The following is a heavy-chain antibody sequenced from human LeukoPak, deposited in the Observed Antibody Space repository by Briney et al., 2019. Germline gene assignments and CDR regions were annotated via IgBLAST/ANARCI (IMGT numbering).Heavy chain of an antibody. V-gene: IGHV4-39*07. CDR2: LFYRGHT. Sequence: KTSETQSLTCTVSIGSIKISNYWGWLGQRPGNGLDRIGRLFYRGHTLRNPSLKSRVTISVDTSKNQFSLKLSSVTAADTAVYYCAREPSIAAAAINRGTHDWHWFDPWGQGTLVTVSS. D-gene: IGHD6-13*01. J-gene: IGHJ5*02. CDR3: AREPSIAAAAINRGTHDWHWFDP. CDR1: IGSIKISNY.